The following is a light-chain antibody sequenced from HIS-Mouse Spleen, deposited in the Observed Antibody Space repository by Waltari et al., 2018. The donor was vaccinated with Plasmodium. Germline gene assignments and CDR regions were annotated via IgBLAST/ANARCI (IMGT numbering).Light chain of an antibody. J-gene: IGKJ2*01. CDR2: LGS. V-gene: IGKV2-28*01. CDR1: PSLLHSNGYNY. Sequence: DIVMTQSPLSLPVTPGEPASISCSSRPSLLHSNGYNYLDWYLQKPGQSPQLLIYLGSNRASGVPDRFSGSGSGTDFTLKISRVEAEDVGVYYCMQALQTPRYTFGQGTKLEIK. CDR3: MQALQTPRYT.